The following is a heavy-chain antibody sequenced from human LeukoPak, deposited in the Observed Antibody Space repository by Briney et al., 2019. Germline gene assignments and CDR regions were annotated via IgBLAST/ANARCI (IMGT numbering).Heavy chain of an antibody. D-gene: IGHD6-19*01. CDR2: ISSSSSYI. Sequence: PGGSLRLSCAASGFTFSSYSMNWVRQAPGKGLEWVSSISSSSSYIYYADSVKGRFTISRDNAKNSLYLQMNSLRTEDTALYYCAKSNRPPVAPFDCWGQGTLVTVSS. CDR1: GFTFSSYS. J-gene: IGHJ4*02. CDR3: AKSNRPPVAPFDC. V-gene: IGHV3-21*04.